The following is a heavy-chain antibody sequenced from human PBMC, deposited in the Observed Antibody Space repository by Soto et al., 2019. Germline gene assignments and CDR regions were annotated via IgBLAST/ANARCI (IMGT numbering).Heavy chain of an antibody. CDR2: INPDSGCT. Sequence: QVQLVQSGAEVKKPGASVKVSCKASGYTFTGYYMHWVRQAPGQGLEWMGCINPDSGCTKYAQNFQGRVTMTRDTSITTAYMDLSSLRFDDTAVYYCARALSFGSGTFDYWGQGTLVPVSS. CDR3: ARALSFGSGTFDY. V-gene: IGHV1-2*02. D-gene: IGHD1-26*01. J-gene: IGHJ4*02. CDR1: GYTFTGYY.